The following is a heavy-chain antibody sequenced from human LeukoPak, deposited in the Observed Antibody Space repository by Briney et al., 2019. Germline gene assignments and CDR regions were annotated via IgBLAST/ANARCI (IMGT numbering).Heavy chain of an antibody. CDR3: AAVSGISSSDSFDI. V-gene: IGHV1-58*02. CDR2: VVVGSGNT. D-gene: IGHD6-13*01. CDR1: GFTFTTSS. J-gene: IGHJ3*02. Sequence: TSVKVSCTASGFTFTTSSMQWVRQTRGQRLEWIGWVVVGSGNTNYAQKFQERVTITRDMSTSTAYMELSSLRSEDTAVYYCAAVSGISSSDSFDIWGQGTMVTVSS.